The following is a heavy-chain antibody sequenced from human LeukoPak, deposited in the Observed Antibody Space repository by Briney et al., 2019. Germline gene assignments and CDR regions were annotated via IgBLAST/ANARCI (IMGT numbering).Heavy chain of an antibody. V-gene: IGHV4-59*01. Sequence: SETLSLTCTVSGGSISSYYWSWIRQPPGKGLEWIGYIYYSGSTNCNPSLKSRVTISVDTSKNQFSPKLSSVTAADTAVYYCARGASGKIDYWGQGTLVTVSS. CDR2: IYYSGST. CDR3: ARGASGKIDY. D-gene: IGHD3-10*01. CDR1: GGSISSYY. J-gene: IGHJ4*02.